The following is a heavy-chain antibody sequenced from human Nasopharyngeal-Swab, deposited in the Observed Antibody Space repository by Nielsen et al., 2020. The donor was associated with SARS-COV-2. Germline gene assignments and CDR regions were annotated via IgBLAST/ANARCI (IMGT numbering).Heavy chain of an antibody. CDR3: ARDPESGVVVPAAMREVTPFDY. Sequence: ASVKVSCKASGYTFTSSDINWMRQATGQGLEWMGWMNPNSGNTGYAQKFKGRVTMTRNTSISTAYMELSSLRSEDTAVYYCARDPESGVVVPAAMREVTPFDYWGQGTLVTVSS. D-gene: IGHD2-2*01. J-gene: IGHJ4*02. CDR1: GYTFTSSD. CDR2: MNPNSGNT. V-gene: IGHV1-8*01.